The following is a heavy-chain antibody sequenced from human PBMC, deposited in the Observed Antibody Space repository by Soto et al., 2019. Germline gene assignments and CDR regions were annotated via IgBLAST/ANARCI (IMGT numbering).Heavy chain of an antibody. V-gene: IGHV1-18*01. D-gene: IGHD3-10*01. J-gene: IGHJ4*02. CDR1: GYTFTSYG. CDR3: ARVGMVREYDY. Sequence: ASVKVSCKASGYTFTSYGISWVRQAPGQGLEWMGWISTYNGDTNYAQKFEGRVTMTTDTFTSTAYMELSSLRSEDTAVYYCARVGMVREYDYWGQGTLVTVSS. CDR2: ISTYNGDT.